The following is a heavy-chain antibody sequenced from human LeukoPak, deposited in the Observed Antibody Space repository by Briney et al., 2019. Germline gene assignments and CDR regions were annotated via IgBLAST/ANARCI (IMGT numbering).Heavy chain of an antibody. J-gene: IGHJ6*02. D-gene: IGHD4-11*01. CDR3: AKTTGRADYSSEGGYYGLDV. Sequence: PGGSLRLSCAASGFTLSSYWIHWVRQAPVKGLVWVSRINSDGRRTTYADSVKGRFTISRDNAKNTLYLQMNSLRTEDTAVYYCAKTTGRADYSSEGGYYGLDVWGQGTTVTVSS. CDR2: INSDGRRT. V-gene: IGHV3-74*01. CDR1: GFTLSSYW.